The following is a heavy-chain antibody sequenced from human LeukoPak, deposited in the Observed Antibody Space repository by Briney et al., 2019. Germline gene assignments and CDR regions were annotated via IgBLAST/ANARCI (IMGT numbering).Heavy chain of an antibody. V-gene: IGHV4-31*03. CDR2: IYYSGST. CDR1: GGSISSGGYY. CDR3: ARARLGIAAAGTDHFDY. Sequence: SETLSLTCTVSGGSISSGGYYGSWIRQHPGKGLEWIGYIYYSGSTYYNPSLKSRLTISVDTSKNQFSLKLSSVTAADTAVYYCARARLGIAAAGTDHFDYWGQGTLVTVSS. J-gene: IGHJ4*02. D-gene: IGHD6-13*01.